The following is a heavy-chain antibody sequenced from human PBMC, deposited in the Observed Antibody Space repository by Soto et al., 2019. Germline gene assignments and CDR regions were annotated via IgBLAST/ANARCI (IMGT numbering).Heavy chain of an antibody. CDR2: IWYDGSNK. Sequence: QVQLVESGGGVVQAGRSLRLSCAASGFTFSSYGMHWVRQAPGKGLEWVAVIWYDGSNKYYADSVKGRFTISRDNSKNTLYLQMNSLRAEDTAVYYCARDLIVVALGGWFDPWGQGTLVTVSS. CDR3: ARDLIVVALGGWFDP. V-gene: IGHV3-33*01. CDR1: GFTFSSYG. J-gene: IGHJ5*02. D-gene: IGHD3-22*01.